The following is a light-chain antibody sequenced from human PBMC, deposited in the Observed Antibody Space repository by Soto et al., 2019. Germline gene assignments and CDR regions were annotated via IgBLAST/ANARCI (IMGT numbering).Light chain of an antibody. CDR2: AVS. CDR3: QQYGSCSPIT. Sequence: DIQMTQSPSSLSVSIGDRVTITCRASQRITNRLNWYQHRPGKAPRLLIYAVSTLESGVPSRFSGSGSGTEFTLTISSLQPDDFAPYYCQQYGSCSPITFGGGTKVDIK. J-gene: IGKJ4*01. V-gene: IGKV1-5*01. CDR1: QRITNR.